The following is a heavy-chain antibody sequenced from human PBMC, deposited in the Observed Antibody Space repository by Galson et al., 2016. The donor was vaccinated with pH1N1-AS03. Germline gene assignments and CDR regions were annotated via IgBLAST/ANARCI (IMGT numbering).Heavy chain of an antibody. Sequence: LRLSCAASGFTFHDYAMHWVRQAPGKGPEWVSGIAWNSGITGYGDSVKGRFTLSRDNAKNSLNLQMNSLRAEDTALYYCIKGGAASADFFDIWGQGTMVTGSS. CDR1: GFTFHDYA. J-gene: IGHJ3*02. D-gene: IGHD3/OR15-3a*01. CDR2: IAWNSGIT. V-gene: IGHV3-9*01. CDR3: IKGGAASADFFDI.